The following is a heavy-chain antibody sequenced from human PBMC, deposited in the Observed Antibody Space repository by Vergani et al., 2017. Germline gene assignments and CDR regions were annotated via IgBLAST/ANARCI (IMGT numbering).Heavy chain of an antibody. V-gene: IGHV4-39*01. D-gene: IGHD3-10*01. Sequence: QMQLQESGPGLVKASETLSLTCTVSGDSIISRSYYWGWIRQPPGKGLEWIGGIYNSGNGDSSSSLKSRDTIAADTSQNQLSLRLTSVTAADTAVYYCASGKYDSDSTSRSRGRSFDVWGRGTLVTVPS. CDR2: IYNSGNG. J-gene: IGHJ2*01. CDR1: GDSIISRSYY. CDR3: ASGKYDSDSTSRSRGRSFDV.